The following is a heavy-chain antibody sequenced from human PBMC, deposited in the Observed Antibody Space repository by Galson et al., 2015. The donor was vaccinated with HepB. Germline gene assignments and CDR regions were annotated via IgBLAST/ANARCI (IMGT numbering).Heavy chain of an antibody. Sequence: SVKVSCKASGYTFIGYYMHWVRQAPGQGLEWMGWINPNSGGTNYAQKFQGRVTMTRDTSISTAYMELSRLTSDDTAVYYCARAHKLSRAHCTGDCTFDYWGQGTLVTVSS. D-gene: IGHD2-21*02. V-gene: IGHV1-2*02. CDR1: GYTFIGYY. CDR3: ARAHKLSRAHCTGDCTFDY. J-gene: IGHJ4*02. CDR2: INPNSGGT.